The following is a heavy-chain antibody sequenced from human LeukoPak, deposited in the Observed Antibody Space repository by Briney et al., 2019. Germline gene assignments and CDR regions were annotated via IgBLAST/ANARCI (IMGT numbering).Heavy chain of an antibody. CDR2: IIPILDIA. J-gene: IGHJ3*02. CDR3: ARGDSSGSITWDDAFDI. Sequence: ASVKVSCKASGGTFSSYAISWVRQAPGQGLEWMGRIIPILDIANYAQKFQGRVTITADKSTTTAYMELSSLRYEDTAVYFCARGDSSGSITWDDAFDIWGQGTMVTVSS. D-gene: IGHD3-22*01. CDR1: GGTFSSYA. V-gene: IGHV1-69*04.